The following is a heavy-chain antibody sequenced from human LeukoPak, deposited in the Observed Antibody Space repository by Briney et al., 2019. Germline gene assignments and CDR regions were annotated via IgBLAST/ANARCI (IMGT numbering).Heavy chain of an antibody. Sequence: PGGSLRLSCAASGFTFEDYTMHWVRQAPGKTLEWVSLISWDGTTYYTDSVKGRFTIPRDNSKNSLYLQMDTLRTEDTAFYYCVKDLSYESSGHVFDYWGQGTLVTVSS. CDR2: ISWDGTT. D-gene: IGHD3-22*01. V-gene: IGHV3-43*01. CDR1: GFTFEDYT. J-gene: IGHJ4*02. CDR3: VKDLSYESSGHVFDY.